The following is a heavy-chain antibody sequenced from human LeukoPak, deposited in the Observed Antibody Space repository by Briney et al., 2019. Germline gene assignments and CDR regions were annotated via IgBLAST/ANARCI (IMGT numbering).Heavy chain of an antibody. Sequence: GGSLRLSCAASGFTFSDYYMTWVRQPPGKGLEWVSVTHSGGSTYYADSVKGRFTISRDNSKNTVYLQMNSLRVEDTAVYYCAREGVWGQGTLVTVSS. CDR1: GFTFSDYY. V-gene: IGHV3-53*01. CDR2: THSGGST. J-gene: IGHJ4*02. CDR3: AREGV.